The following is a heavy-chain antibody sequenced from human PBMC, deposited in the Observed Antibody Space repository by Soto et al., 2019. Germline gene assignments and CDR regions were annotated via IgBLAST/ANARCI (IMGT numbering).Heavy chain of an antibody. CDR2: IIPIFGTA. V-gene: IGHV1-69*13. CDR3: ARCPEYGMDV. CDR1: GGTFSSYA. J-gene: IGHJ6*02. Sequence: VASVKVSCKASGGTFSSYAISWVRQAPGQGLEWMGGIIPIFGTANYAQKFQGRVTITADESTSTAYMELSSLRSEDTAVYYCARCPEYGMDVWGQGTTVTVSS.